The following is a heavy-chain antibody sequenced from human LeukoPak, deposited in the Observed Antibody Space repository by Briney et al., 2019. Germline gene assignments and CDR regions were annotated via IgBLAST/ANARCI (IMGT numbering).Heavy chain of an antibody. V-gene: IGHV1-2*04. D-gene: IGHD3-22*01. J-gene: IGHJ3*02. Sequence: ASVKVSCKASGYTFTGYYMHWVRQAPGQGLEWMGWINPNSGGTNYAQKFQGWVTMTRDTSISTAYMELSRLRSDDTAVYYCARAGDYYDSSGYYGPNAFDIWGQGTMVTVSS. CDR3: ARAGDYYDSSGYYGPNAFDI. CDR1: GYTFTGYY. CDR2: INPNSGGT.